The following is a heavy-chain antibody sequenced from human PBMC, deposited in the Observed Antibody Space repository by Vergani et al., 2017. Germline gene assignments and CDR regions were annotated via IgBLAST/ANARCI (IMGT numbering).Heavy chain of an antibody. V-gene: IGHV3-33*01. J-gene: IGHJ5*02. Sequence: QVKLVESGGGVVQPGRSLRLSCAAPGFTFNQYGMHWVRQAPGKGLEWVAVTWYDGNNQQYADSVKGRFTISRDNSKSTMYLQMNSRGDEETGVYYCARDLLLRYNLFDPWVQGTLVTVSS. D-gene: IGHD3-9*01. CDR2: TWYDGNNQ. CDR3: ARDLLLRYNLFDP. CDR1: GFTFNQYG.